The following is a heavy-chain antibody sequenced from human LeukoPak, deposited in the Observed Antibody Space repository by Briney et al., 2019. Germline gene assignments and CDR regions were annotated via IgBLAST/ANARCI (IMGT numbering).Heavy chain of an antibody. V-gene: IGHV1-2*02. CDR3: AGNQAQRPFDY. CDR1: GYTFTDYY. D-gene: IGHD6-25*01. J-gene: IGHJ4*02. CDR2: INPNTGGT. Sequence: GASVKVSCTPSGYTFTDYYMHWVRQAPGQGLEWMGWINPNTGGTNYAQKFQGRVTMTRDTSISTAYMELSRLRSDDTAVYYCAGNQAQRPFDYWGQGTLVTVSS.